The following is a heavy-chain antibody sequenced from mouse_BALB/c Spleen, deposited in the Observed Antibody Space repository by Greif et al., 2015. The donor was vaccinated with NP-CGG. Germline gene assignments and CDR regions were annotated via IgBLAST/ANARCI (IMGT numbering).Heavy chain of an antibody. J-gene: IGHJ1*01. CDR3: ARGAWLLRNFDV. V-gene: IGHV1-80*01. CDR2: IYPGDGDT. CDR1: GYAFSSYW. Sequence: QVQLQQPGAELVRPGSSVKISCKASGYAFSSYWMDWVKQRPGQGLEWIGQIYPGDGDTNYNGKFKGKATLTADKSSSTAHMQLSSLTSEDSAVYFCARGAWLLRNFDVWGAGTTVTVSS. D-gene: IGHD2-3*01.